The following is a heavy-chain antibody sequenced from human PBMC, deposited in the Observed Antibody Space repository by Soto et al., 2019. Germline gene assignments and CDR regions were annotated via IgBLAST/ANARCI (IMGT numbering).Heavy chain of an antibody. Sequence: EVQLVESGGGLVQPGGSLRLSCAASGFTFSSYKMNWVRQAPGKGLEWLSYISGSSNEIFHADSVRGRFTISRDNAKNSLYLQMNSLRDEDTAVFYCARISLQDSAFDIWGQGTMVTVSS. CDR3: ARISLQDSAFDI. CDR2: ISGSSNEI. V-gene: IGHV3-48*02. J-gene: IGHJ3*02. D-gene: IGHD1-1*01. CDR1: GFTFSSYK.